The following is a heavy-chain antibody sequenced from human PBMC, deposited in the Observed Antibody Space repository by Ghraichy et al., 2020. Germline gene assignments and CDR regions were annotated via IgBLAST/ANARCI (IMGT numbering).Heavy chain of an antibody. CDR2: IWYDGSNK. CDR1: GFTFSSYG. Sequence: GGSLRLSCAASGFTFSSYGMHWVRQAPGKGLEWVAVIWYDGSNKYYADSVKGRFTISRDNSKNTLYLQMNSLRAEDTAVYYCARALSGSYYIAYWGQGTLVTVSS. J-gene: IGHJ4*02. CDR3: ARALSGSYYIAY. D-gene: IGHD1-26*01. V-gene: IGHV3-33*01.